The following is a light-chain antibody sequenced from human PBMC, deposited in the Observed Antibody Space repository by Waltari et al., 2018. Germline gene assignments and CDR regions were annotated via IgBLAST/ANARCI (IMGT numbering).Light chain of an antibody. CDR3: QQSYSTSWT. Sequence: DIQMTKSPSSLSASVGARVTITCRASQSISSYLNWYQQKPGKAPKLLIYAASSLQSGVPSRFSGSGSGTDFTLTISSLQPEDFATYYCQQSYSTSWTFGQGTKVEIK. CDR1: QSISSY. J-gene: IGKJ1*01. V-gene: IGKV1-39*01. CDR2: AAS.